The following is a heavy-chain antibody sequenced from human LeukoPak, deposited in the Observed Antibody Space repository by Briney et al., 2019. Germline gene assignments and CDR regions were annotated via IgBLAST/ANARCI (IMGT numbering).Heavy chain of an antibody. CDR1: GGSISSSSYY. CDR2: IYYSGST. J-gene: IGHJ4*02. CDR3: ARGYRALLYVLRWGHFDY. V-gene: IGHV4-39*07. D-gene: IGHD3-3*01. Sequence: PSETLSLTCTVSGGSISSSSYYWGWIRQPPGKGLEWIGSIYYSGSTYYNPSLKSRVTISVDTSKNQFSLKLSSVTAADTAVYYCARGYRALLYVLRWGHFDYWGQGTLVTVSS.